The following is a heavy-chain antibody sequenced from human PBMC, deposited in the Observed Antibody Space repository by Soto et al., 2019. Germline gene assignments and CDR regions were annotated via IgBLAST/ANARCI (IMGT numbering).Heavy chain of an antibody. J-gene: IGHJ6*02. CDR3: AREELGYCSGGSCYPHYYYGMDV. V-gene: IGHV1-18*01. CDR2: ISAYNGNT. CDR1: GYTFTSYG. D-gene: IGHD2-15*01. Sequence: GASVKVSCKASGYTFTSYGISCVRQAPGQGLEWMGWISAYNGNTNYAQKLQGRVTMTTDTSTSTAYMELRSLRSDDTAVYYCAREELGYCSGGSCYPHYYYGMDVWGQGTTVTVSS.